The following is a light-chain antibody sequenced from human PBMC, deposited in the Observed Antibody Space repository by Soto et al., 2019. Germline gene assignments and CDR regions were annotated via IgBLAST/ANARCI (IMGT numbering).Light chain of an antibody. CDR3: SSFAGSFYWV. J-gene: IGLJ2*01. CDR2: EVS. V-gene: IGLV2-8*01. CDR1: SSDVGGYNY. Sequence: QSALTQPPSASGSPGQSVTISCTGTSSDVGGYNYVSWYQQHPGKAPKLMIYEVSKRPSGVPDRFSGSKSGNTASLTVSGLQAGDEADYYCSSFAGSFYWVFGGGTKLTVL.